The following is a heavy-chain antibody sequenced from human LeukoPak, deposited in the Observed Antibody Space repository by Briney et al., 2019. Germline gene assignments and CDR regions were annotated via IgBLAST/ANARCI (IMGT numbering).Heavy chain of an antibody. Sequence: QXLSLTCAISGDSVSSNSAAWNWIRQYPSRGLEWLGRTYYRSKWYNDYAVSVKSRINTTPDTSKNQFSLQLNSVTPEDTAVYYCARVNSGCLDAFDFWGQGTXVXVSX. V-gene: IGHV6-1*01. J-gene: IGHJ3*01. CDR1: GDSVSSNSAA. CDR2: TYYRSKWYN. CDR3: ARVNSGCLDAFDF. D-gene: IGHD6-19*01.